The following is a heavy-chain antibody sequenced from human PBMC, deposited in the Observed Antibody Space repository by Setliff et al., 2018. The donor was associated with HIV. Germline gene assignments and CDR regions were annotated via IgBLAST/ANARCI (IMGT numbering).Heavy chain of an antibody. J-gene: IGHJ4*02. CDR3: AKEDSSWYGSLDY. V-gene: IGHV3-23*01. Sequence: GGSLRLSCAASGFMFTSYAMTWVRQAPGKGLEWVSTIRGSGDTTHYADFVKGRFTISRDDSENTLYLQMNSLRAEDTAVYYCAKEDSSWYGSLDYWGQGTLVTVSS. CDR1: GFMFTSYA. CDR2: IRGSGDTT. D-gene: IGHD6-13*01.